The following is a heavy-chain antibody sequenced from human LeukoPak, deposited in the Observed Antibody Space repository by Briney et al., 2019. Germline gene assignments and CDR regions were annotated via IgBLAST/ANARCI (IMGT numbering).Heavy chain of an antibody. CDR2: INHSGST. D-gene: IGHD1-26*01. Sequence: SQTLSLTCAVYGGSFSGYYWSWIRQPPGKGLEWIGEINHSGSTNYNPSLKSRVTISVDTSKNQFSLKLSSVTAADTAVYYCARGTSGDYWGQGTLVTVSS. CDR1: GGSFSGYY. J-gene: IGHJ4*02. V-gene: IGHV4-34*01. CDR3: ARGTSGDY.